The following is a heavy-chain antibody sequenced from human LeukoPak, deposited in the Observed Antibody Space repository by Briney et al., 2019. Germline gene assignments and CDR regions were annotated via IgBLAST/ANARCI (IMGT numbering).Heavy chain of an antibody. CDR3: ARSPRYYDVLTASGYYYYYYMDV. J-gene: IGHJ6*03. Sequence: GASVKVSCKASGGTFSSYAISWVRQAPGQGLEWMGGIIPIFGTANYAQKFQGRVTITADESTSTAYMELSSLRSEDTAVYYCARSPRYYDVLTASGYYYYYYMDVWGKGTTVTISS. CDR2: IIPIFGTA. V-gene: IGHV1-69*13. CDR1: GGTFSSYA. D-gene: IGHD3-9*01.